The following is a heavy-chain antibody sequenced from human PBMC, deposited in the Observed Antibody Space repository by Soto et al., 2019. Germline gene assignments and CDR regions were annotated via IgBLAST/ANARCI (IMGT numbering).Heavy chain of an antibody. V-gene: IGHV4-31*03. Sequence: TLSFTCTVSGGSISSGGYYWSWIRQHPGKGLEWIGYIYYSGSTYYNPSLKSRVTISVDTSKNQFSLKLSSVTAADTAVYYCARETVDTASPFDYWGQGTLVTVSS. J-gene: IGHJ4*02. CDR2: IYYSGST. CDR3: ARETVDTASPFDY. D-gene: IGHD5-18*01. CDR1: GGSISSGGYY.